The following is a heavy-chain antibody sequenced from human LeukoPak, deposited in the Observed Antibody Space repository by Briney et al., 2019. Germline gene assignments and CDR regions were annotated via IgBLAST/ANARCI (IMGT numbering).Heavy chain of an antibody. Sequence: GGSLRLSCAASGFTFSNYNMNWVRQAPGKGLEWVSAINGGGGNSGGNTYYADSVKGRFTISRDNSKNTLYLQMNSLRAEDTAVYYCATILTGYYLDYWGQGTLVTVSS. D-gene: IGHD3-9*01. J-gene: IGHJ4*02. CDR3: ATILTGYYLDY. V-gene: IGHV3-23*01. CDR2: INGGGGNSGGNT. CDR1: GFTFSNYN.